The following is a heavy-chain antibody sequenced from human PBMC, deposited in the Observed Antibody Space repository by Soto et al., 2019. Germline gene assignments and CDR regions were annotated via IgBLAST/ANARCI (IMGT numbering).Heavy chain of an antibody. V-gene: IGHV4-59*01. D-gene: IGHD3-3*01. J-gene: IGHJ3*02. CDR1: GASISSYY. CDR2: IYYSGNT. Sequence: QVQLQESGPGLVKPSETLSLTCTVSGASISSYYWSWIRQPPGKGLEWIGYIYYSGNTNYNPSLNGRVTISLDTSKGQFALRLRSVPAADTAGYYCARDRRYDRALGDTFDIWGQGTMVTVSS. CDR3: ARDRRYDRALGDTFDI.